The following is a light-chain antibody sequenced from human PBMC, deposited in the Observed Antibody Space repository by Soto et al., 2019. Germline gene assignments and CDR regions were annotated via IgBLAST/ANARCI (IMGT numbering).Light chain of an antibody. Sequence: EIVMTQSPATLSVSPGERVTLSCRASQSVSSALAWYQQKPGQAPRLLICGATTTATGIPARFRGSGPGTDFTVAISSLQSEDFAIYYCHQYNNWPPYPFGQGTKVDIK. CDR3: HQYNNWPPYP. CDR2: GAT. J-gene: IGKJ2*01. V-gene: IGKV3-15*01. CDR1: QSVSSA.